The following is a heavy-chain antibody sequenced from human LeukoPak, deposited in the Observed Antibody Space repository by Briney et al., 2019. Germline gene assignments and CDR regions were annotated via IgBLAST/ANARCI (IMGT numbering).Heavy chain of an antibody. D-gene: IGHD5/OR15-5a*01. CDR3: ASASHLSVLGDY. Sequence: SETLSLTCSVSSSSITCDYFWTWIRQSPGKGLEWIGTFHHSGNTYFNPSHKSRVSILSDASKNNFSLNLRSVTAADTAVYYCASASHLSVLGDYWGQGTLVTVSS. V-gene: IGHV4-38-2*02. CDR2: FHHSGNT. J-gene: IGHJ4*02. CDR1: SSSITCDYF.